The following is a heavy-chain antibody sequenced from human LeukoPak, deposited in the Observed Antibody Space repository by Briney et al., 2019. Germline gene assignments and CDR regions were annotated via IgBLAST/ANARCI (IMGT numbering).Heavy chain of an antibody. D-gene: IGHD6-19*01. Sequence: ASVAVSCKASGCTFTSYYMHWGRQPPAPGHEWVGIRNPSGGSTSYAQKFQGRVTMTRDRTTSTAYMELSSLRSEDTAVYYCARENSPTSSGWYQPFDYWGQGTLVTVSS. CDR3: ARENSPTSSGWYQPFDY. CDR1: GCTFTSYY. J-gene: IGHJ4*02. CDR2: RNPSGGST. V-gene: IGHV1-46*01.